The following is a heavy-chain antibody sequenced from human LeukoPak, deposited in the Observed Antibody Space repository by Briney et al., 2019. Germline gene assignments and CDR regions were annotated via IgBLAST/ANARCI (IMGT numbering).Heavy chain of an antibody. V-gene: IGHV3-21*01. CDR2: ISSSSSYI. J-gene: IGHJ4*02. CDR1: GFTFSNYG. Sequence: GVSLRLSCAASGFTFSNYGMHWVRQAPGKGLEWVSSISSSSSYIYSADSVKGRFTISRDNAKNSLYLQMNSLRAEDTAVYYCARDLSGYHSLFDYWGQGTLVTVSS. D-gene: IGHD3-9*01. CDR3: ARDLSGYHSLFDY.